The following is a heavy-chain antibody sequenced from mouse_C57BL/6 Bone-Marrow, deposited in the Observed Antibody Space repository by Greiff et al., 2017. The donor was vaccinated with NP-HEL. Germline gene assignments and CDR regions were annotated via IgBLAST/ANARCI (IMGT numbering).Heavy chain of an antibody. Sequence: EVKLMESGGDLVKPGGSLKLSCAASGFTFSSYGMSWVRQTPDKRLEWVATISSGGSYTYYPDSVKGRVTISRDNAKNTLYLQMSSLKSEDTAMYYCARHGGLRLYAMDYWGQGTSVTVSS. CDR2: ISSGGSYT. CDR3: ARHGGLRLYAMDY. J-gene: IGHJ4*01. V-gene: IGHV5-6*01. D-gene: IGHD2-2*01. CDR1: GFTFSSYG.